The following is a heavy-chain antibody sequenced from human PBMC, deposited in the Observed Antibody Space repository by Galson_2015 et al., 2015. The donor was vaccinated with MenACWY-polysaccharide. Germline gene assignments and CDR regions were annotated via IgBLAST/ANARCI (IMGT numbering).Heavy chain of an antibody. Sequence: LSLTCTVSDASISGYYWSWIRQPPGKGLEWIGYSYYDGSTNYNPSLKSRVTISVDTSKNQFSLKMSSVTAADTAVYYCARHSVGASNRDAFDIWGQGTKVTVFS. D-gene: IGHD1-26*01. J-gene: IGHJ3*02. CDR2: SYYDGST. CDR1: DASISGYY. CDR3: ARHSVGASNRDAFDI. V-gene: IGHV4-59*08.